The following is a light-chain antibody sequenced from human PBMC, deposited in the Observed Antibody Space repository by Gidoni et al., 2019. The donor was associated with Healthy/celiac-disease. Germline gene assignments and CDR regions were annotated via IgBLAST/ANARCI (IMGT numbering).Light chain of an antibody. CDR3: MQALQTLWT. CDR2: LGS. V-gene: IGKV2-28*01. J-gene: IGKJ1*01. Sequence: DIVMPQSPLSLPVTPGEPASISCRSSQSLLHSNGYNYLDWYLQKPGQSPQILIYLGSNRASGVPDRFSGSGSGTDFTLKISRVEAEDVGVYYCMQALQTLWTFGQGTKVEIK. CDR1: QSLLHSNGYNY.